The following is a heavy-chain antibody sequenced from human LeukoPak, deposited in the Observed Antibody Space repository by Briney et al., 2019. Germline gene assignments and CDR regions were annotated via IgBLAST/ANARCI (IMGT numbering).Heavy chain of an antibody. D-gene: IGHD3-16*01. CDR1: GFTFGSYA. Sequence: PGGSLRLSCAASGFTFGSYAMNWVRQAPGKGLEWVSGMSGSGGSTYYADSVKGRFTISRDNSKNTLYLQMNTLRAEDTAVYYCAKDREYSYVYDAFDIWGQGTLVTVSS. CDR3: AKDREYSYVYDAFDI. J-gene: IGHJ3*02. CDR2: MSGSGGST. V-gene: IGHV3-23*01.